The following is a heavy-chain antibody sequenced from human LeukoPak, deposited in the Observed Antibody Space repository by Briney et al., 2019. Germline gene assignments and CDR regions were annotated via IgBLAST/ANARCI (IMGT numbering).Heavy chain of an antibody. CDR2: INHSGTT. V-gene: IGHV4-34*01. J-gene: IGHJ4*02. D-gene: IGHD3-10*01. Sequence: SETLSLTCAVYGGSFSGYYWSWIRQPPGKGLEWIGEINHSGTTNYNPSLKSRVTISVDTSKSQFSLKLSSVTAADTAVYYCARDSIVLWFGELLAPETPFDYWGQGTLVTVSS. CDR3: ARDSIVLWFGELLAPETPFDY. CDR1: GGSFSGYY.